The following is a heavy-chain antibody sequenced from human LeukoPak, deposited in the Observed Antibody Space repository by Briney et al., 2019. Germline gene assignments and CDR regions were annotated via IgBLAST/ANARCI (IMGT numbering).Heavy chain of an antibody. CDR3: VRRPDYFDY. CDR2: ISYDGSNK. J-gene: IGHJ4*02. Sequence: GGSLRLSCAASGFTFSSYGMHWVRQAPGKGLEWVAVISYDGSNKYYADSVKGRFTISRDNSKNTLNLQMNSLRAEDTAVYYCVRRPDYFDYWGQGTLVTVSS. V-gene: IGHV3-30*03. CDR1: GFTFSSYG.